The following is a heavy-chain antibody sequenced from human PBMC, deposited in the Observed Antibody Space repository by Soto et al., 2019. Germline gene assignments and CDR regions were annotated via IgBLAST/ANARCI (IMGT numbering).Heavy chain of an antibody. J-gene: IGHJ4*02. CDR2: ISYDGSNK. Sequence: GGSLRLSCAASGFTFSRYGMHWVRLAPGKGLEWVAVISYDGSNKYYADSVKGRFTISRDNSKNTLYLQMNSLRAEDTAVYYCSKDLDYPDFYAFWAQGTLVTVAS. V-gene: IGHV3-30*18. D-gene: IGHD5-12*01. CDR3: SKDLDYPDFYAF. CDR1: GFTFSRYG.